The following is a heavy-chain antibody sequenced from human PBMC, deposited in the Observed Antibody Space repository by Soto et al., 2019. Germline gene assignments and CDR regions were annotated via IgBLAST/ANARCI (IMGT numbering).Heavy chain of an antibody. CDR2: ISGSGVST. D-gene: IGHD6-13*01. CDR3: AKEHHYSSSWSEFDY. J-gene: IGHJ4*02. Sequence: GGSLRLSCAASGFTFSRYAMSWVRQIPGKGLEWVSAISGSGVSTYYADSVKGRFTISRDNSKNTLYLQMNSLRAEDTAVYYCAKEHHYSSSWSEFDYWGQGTLVTVSS. V-gene: IGHV3-23*01. CDR1: GFTFSRYA.